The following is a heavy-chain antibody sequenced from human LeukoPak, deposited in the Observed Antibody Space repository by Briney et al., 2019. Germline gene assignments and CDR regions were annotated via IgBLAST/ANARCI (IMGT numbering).Heavy chain of an antibody. D-gene: IGHD3-22*01. Sequence: PSETLSLTCTVSGGSISSSSYYWGWIRQPPGKGLEWIGSIYYSGSTYYNPSLKSRVTISVDTSKNQFSLKLSSVTAADTAVYYCARGRYDSSGYSFDHWGQGTLITVSS. CDR2: IYYSGST. V-gene: IGHV4-39*07. CDR1: GGSISSSSYY. CDR3: ARGRYDSSGYSFDH. J-gene: IGHJ4*02.